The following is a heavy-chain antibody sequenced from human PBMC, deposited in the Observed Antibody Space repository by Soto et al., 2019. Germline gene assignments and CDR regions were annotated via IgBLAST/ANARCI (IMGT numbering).Heavy chain of an antibody. Sequence: PSETLSLTCTVPGGSISSGGYYWSWIRQHPGKGLEWIGYIYYSGSTYYNPSLKSRVTISVDTSKNQFSLKLSSVTAADTAVYYCARSTYYDFWSGPGGWFDPWGQGTLVTVSS. V-gene: IGHV4-31*03. CDR2: IYYSGST. CDR3: ARSTYYDFWSGPGGWFDP. D-gene: IGHD3-3*01. J-gene: IGHJ5*02. CDR1: GGSISSGGYY.